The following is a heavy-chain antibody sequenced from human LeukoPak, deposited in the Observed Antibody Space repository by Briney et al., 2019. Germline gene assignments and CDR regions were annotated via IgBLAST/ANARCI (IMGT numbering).Heavy chain of an antibody. V-gene: IGHV3-30*18. CDR3: AKVITAAGNNWFDP. CDR1: GFTFSSYG. D-gene: IGHD6-13*01. Sequence: SGGSLRLSCAASGFTFSSYGMHWVRQAPGKGLEWVAVISYDGRNKYYADSVKGRFTISRDNSKNTLYLQMNSLRAEDTAVYYCAKVITAAGNNWFDPWGQGTLVTVSS. J-gene: IGHJ5*02. CDR2: ISYDGRNK.